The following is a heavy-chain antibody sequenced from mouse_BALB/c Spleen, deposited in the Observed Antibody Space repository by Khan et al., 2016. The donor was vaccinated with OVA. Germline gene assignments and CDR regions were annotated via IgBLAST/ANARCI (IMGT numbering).Heavy chain of an antibody. CDR1: GYSFTTYY. J-gene: IGHJ3*01. V-gene: IGHV1S135*01. Sequence: VQLQQSGPELMKPGASVKISCKASGYSFTTYYIHWVLQSHGKGLDWIGYIDPFSGDTTYNQNFKGKATLTVDKSSSTAYIHRNNLTSEDSAVYYCTRHCYVAWFTYWGQGTLVTVSA. CDR2: IDPFSGDT. CDR3: TRHCYVAWFTY. D-gene: IGHD2-12*01.